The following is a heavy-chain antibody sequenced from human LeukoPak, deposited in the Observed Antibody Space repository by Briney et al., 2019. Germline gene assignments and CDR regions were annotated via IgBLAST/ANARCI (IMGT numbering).Heavy chain of an antibody. CDR1: GFNFGSYG. CDR3: AKESESYDSSGSTFDY. CDR2: IRYDGSDK. Sequence: GGSLRLSCAASGFNFGSYGMHWVRQAPGKGLEWVAFIRYDGSDKFYADSVKGRFTISRDDSKNTLYLQMNSLRAEDTAVYYCAKESESYDSSGSTFDYWGQGTLVTVSS. D-gene: IGHD3-22*01. J-gene: IGHJ4*02. V-gene: IGHV3-30*02.